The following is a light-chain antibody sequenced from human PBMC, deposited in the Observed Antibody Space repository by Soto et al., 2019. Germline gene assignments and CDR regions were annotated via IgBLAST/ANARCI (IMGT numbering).Light chain of an antibody. J-gene: IGKJ4*01. Sequence: DIHMTQSPSSVSASEGDRVTITCRASHGISSWLACYQHKPGKAPKLLIYTVSILQSGVPSRFRGSGSGTDFPLTISRLKPEDIATYYCLQANSFPLTFGGGTNVEMK. CDR2: TVS. CDR3: LQANSFPLT. CDR1: HGISSW. V-gene: IGKV1-12*01.